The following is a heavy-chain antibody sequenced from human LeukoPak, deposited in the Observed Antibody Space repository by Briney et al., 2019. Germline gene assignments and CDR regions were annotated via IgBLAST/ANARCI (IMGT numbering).Heavy chain of an antibody. D-gene: IGHD6-13*01. V-gene: IGHV3-7*01. CDR1: EFAFGSYA. CDR2: IKQDGIEK. Sequence: PGGSLRLSCAASEFAFGSYAMTWVRQAPGKGLEWVANIKQDGIEKYYVGSVRGRFTISRDNARNSLYLQMNSLRADDTAVYYCASERPSSSWYDYWGQGALVTVSS. CDR3: ASERPSSSWYDY. J-gene: IGHJ4*02.